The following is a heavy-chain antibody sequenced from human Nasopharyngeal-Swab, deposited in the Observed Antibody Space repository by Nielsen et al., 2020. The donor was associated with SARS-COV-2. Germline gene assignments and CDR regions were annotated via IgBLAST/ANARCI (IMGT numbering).Heavy chain of an antibody. Sequence: GGSLRLSCAASGFTFSSYGMHWVRQAPGKGLEWVAVIWYDGSNKYYADSVKGRFTISRDNSENTLYLQMNSLRAEDTAVYYCAREGIVGATTGLDYWGQGTLVTVSS. CDR1: GFTFSSYG. V-gene: IGHV3-33*01. D-gene: IGHD1-26*01. J-gene: IGHJ4*02. CDR3: AREGIVGATTGLDY. CDR2: IWYDGSNK.